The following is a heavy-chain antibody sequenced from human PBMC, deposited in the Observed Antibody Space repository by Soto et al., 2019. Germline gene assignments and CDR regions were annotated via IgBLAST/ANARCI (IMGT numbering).Heavy chain of an antibody. CDR1: VLTFKESA. CDR2: MR. D-gene: IGHD6-19*01. V-gene: IGHV3-23*01. Sequence: QTWGSLRLSRAASVLTFKESAMNWVRQAPGKGLEWVASMRGRLSISRDNSKNTLYLQMNSLRGEDTAVYYCAKGRGSGWAWYFDNWGQGTLVTVSS. CDR3: AKGRGSGWAWYFDN. J-gene: IGHJ4*02.